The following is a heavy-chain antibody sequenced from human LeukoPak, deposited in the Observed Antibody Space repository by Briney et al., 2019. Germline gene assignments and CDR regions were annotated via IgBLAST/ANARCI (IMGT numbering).Heavy chain of an antibody. CDR1: GGSISSYY. CDR2: IYYSGST. J-gene: IGHJ6*02. V-gene: IGHV4-59*01. Sequence: SETLSLTCTVSGGSISSYYWSWIRQPPGKGLEWIGYIYYSGSTNYNPSLKSRVTISVDTSKNQFSLKLSSVTAADTAVYYYAREGGSDYYYGMDVWGQGTTVTVSS. CDR3: AREGGSDYYYGMDV. D-gene: IGHD2-15*01.